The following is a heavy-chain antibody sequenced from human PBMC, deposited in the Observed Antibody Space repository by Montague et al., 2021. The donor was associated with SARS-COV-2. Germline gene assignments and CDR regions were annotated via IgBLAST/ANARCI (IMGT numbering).Heavy chain of an antibody. D-gene: IGHD5-12*01. CDR2: IYYSGST. J-gene: IGHJ4*02. V-gene: IGHV4-31*03. CDR1: GGSISSGGYY. CDR3: ARHCMVASRAPFAVDY. Sequence: TLSLTCTVSGGSISSGGYYWSWIRQHPGKGLEWIGYIYYSGSTYYNPSLKSRVTISVDTSKNQFSLKLSSVTAADTAVYYCARHCMVASRAPFAVDYWGQGTLVTVSS.